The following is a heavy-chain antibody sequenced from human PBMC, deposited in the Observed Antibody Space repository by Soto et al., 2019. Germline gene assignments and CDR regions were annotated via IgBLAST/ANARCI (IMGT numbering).Heavy chain of an antibody. V-gene: IGHV3-48*01. Sequence: AGGSLRLSCAASGFTFSSYSMNWVRQAPGKGLEWVSYISSSSSTIYYADSVKGRFTISRDNAKNSLYLQMNSLRGEDTAVYYCARGYDSSGWAYWGQGTLVTVSS. CDR1: GFTFSSYS. CDR2: ISSSSSTI. J-gene: IGHJ4*02. D-gene: IGHD3-22*01. CDR3: ARGYDSSGWAY.